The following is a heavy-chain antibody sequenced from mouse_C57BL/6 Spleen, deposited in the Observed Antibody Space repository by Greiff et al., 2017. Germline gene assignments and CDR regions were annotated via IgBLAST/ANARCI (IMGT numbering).Heavy chain of an antibody. CDR1: GFNIKDDY. D-gene: IGHD1-3*01. Sequence: VQLQQSGAELVRPGASVKLSCTASGFNIKDDYMHWVKQRPEQGLEWIGWIDPENGDTEYASKFQGKATITADTSSNTAYLQLSSLTSEDTAVYYCTTPRLTNYFDYWGQGTTLTVSS. J-gene: IGHJ2*01. CDR3: TTPRLTNYFDY. V-gene: IGHV14-4*01. CDR2: IDPENGDT.